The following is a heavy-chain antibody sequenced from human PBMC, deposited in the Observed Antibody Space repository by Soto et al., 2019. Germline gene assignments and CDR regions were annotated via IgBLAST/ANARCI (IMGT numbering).Heavy chain of an antibody. CDR2: ISSSSSTI. Sequence: EVQLVESGGGLVQPGGSLRLSCAASGFTFSSYSMNWVRQAPGKGLEWVSYISSSSSTIYYADSVKGRFTISRDNAKNSLYLQMNSLRAEDTAVYYCARERGDYVYYYYYYMDVWGKGTTVTVSS. V-gene: IGHV3-48*01. CDR3: ARERGDYVYYYYYYMDV. D-gene: IGHD4-17*01. J-gene: IGHJ6*03. CDR1: GFTFSSYS.